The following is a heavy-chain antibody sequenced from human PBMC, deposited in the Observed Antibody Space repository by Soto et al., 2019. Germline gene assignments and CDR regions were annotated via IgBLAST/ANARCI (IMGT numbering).Heavy chain of an antibody. CDR3: ARFLAVAGYFDY. J-gene: IGHJ4*02. V-gene: IGHV3-53*01. CDR2: IYSGGST. D-gene: IGHD6-19*01. Sequence: GGSLRLSSAASGLTVSSNYMSWVRQAPGKGLEWVSVIYSGGSTYYADSVKGRFTISRDNSKNTLYLQMNSLRAEDTAVYYCARFLAVAGYFDYWGQGTLVTVSS. CDR1: GLTVSSNY.